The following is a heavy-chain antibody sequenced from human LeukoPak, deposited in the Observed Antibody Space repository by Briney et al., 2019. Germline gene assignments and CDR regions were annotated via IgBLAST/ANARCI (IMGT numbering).Heavy chain of an antibody. CDR1: GGSISSYY. V-gene: IGHV4-59*08. CDR3: ARMGSRYSSSPPDYYYYYYGMDV. D-gene: IGHD6-13*01. Sequence: SETLSLTCTVSGGSISSYYWSWIRQPPGKGLEWIGYIYYSGSTNYNPSLKSRDTISVDTSKNQFSLKLSSVTAADTAVYYCARMGSRYSSSPPDYYYYYYGMDVWGQGTTVTVSS. CDR2: IYYSGST. J-gene: IGHJ6*02.